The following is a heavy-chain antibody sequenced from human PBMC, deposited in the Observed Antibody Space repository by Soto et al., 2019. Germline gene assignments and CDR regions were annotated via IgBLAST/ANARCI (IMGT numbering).Heavy chain of an antibody. Sequence: QVQLVQSGAEVKKPGASVKVSCKASGYTFTSYDINWVRQATGQGLEWMVWMNPNSGNTGYAQKFQGRVTMTRNTSISTAYMELGSLRSEDTAVYYCARARSIAAYYYYYGMDVWGQGTTVTVSS. V-gene: IGHV1-8*01. CDR3: ARARSIAAYYYYYGMDV. D-gene: IGHD6-6*01. CDR1: GYTFTSYD. CDR2: MNPNSGNT. J-gene: IGHJ6*02.